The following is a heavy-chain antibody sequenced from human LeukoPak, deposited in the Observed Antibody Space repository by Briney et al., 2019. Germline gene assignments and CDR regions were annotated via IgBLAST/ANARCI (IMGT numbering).Heavy chain of an antibody. CDR1: GGTFSSYA. Sequence: SVRVSCKASGGTFSSYAISWVRQAPGQGLEWMGGIIPIFGTANYAQKFQGRVTITADESTSTAYMELSSLRSEDTAVYYCARGSSSWYGEYFQHWGQGTLVTVSS. D-gene: IGHD6-13*01. J-gene: IGHJ1*01. V-gene: IGHV1-69*13. CDR3: ARGSSSWYGEYFQH. CDR2: IIPIFGTA.